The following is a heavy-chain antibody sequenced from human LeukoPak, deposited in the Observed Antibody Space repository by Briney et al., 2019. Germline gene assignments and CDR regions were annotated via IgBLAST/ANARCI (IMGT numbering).Heavy chain of an antibody. CDR3: ARGVAARHLDY. Sequence: SETLSLTCTVSGGSISSYYWSWIRQPPGKGLEWIGYIYYSGSTNYNPSLKSRVTISVDTSKNQSSLKLSSVTAADTAVYYCARGVAARHLDYWGQGTLVTVSS. V-gene: IGHV4-59*01. J-gene: IGHJ4*02. CDR1: GGSISSYY. CDR2: IYYSGST. D-gene: IGHD6-6*01.